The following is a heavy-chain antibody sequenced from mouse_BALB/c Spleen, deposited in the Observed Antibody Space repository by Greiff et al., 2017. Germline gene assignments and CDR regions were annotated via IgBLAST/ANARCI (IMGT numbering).Heavy chain of an antibody. CDR1: GYSFTSYY. Sequence: QVQLQQSGPELVKPGASVKISCKASGYSFTSYYIHWVKQRPGQGLEWIGWIFPGSGNTKYNEKFKGKATLTADTSSSTAYMQLSSLTSEDSAVYFCARGGGYYPYYAMDYWGQGTSVTVSS. CDR2: IFPGSGNT. J-gene: IGHJ4*01. V-gene: IGHV1-66*01. D-gene: IGHD2-3*01. CDR3: ARGGGYYPYYAMDY.